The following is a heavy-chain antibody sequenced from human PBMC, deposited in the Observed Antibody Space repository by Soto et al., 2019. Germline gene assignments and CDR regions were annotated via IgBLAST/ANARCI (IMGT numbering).Heavy chain of an antibody. Sequence: QVQLVESGGGVVQPGRSLRLSCAASGFTFSSYGMHWVRQAPGKGLEWVAVIWYDGSNKYYADSVKGRFTISRDNSKNTLYLQMNSLRAEDTAVYYCARALYSGSYYWFDPWGQGTLVTVSS. D-gene: IGHD1-26*01. J-gene: IGHJ5*02. V-gene: IGHV3-33*01. CDR3: ARALYSGSYYWFDP. CDR1: GFTFSSYG. CDR2: IWYDGSNK.